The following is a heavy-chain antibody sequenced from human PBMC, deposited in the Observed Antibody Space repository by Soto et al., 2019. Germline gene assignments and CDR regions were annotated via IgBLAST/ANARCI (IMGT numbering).Heavy chain of an antibody. V-gene: IGHV3-23*01. CDR2: ISGSADST. CDR3: AKTRGAMIYAISVYGMDV. J-gene: IGHJ6*02. D-gene: IGHD2-8*01. CDR1: GFSFSSFA. Sequence: EVQLLESGGGFIHPGGSLRLSCAASGFSFSSFAMNWVRQAPGKGLEWVSIISGSADSTFYADSVKGRFTISGDNSKSTLYRQINSRRAEDTAVYYCAKTRGAMIYAISVYGMDVWGQGTTVTVSS.